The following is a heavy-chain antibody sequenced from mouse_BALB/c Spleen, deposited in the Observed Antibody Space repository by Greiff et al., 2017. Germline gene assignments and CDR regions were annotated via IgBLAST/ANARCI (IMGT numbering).Heavy chain of an antibody. Sequence: EVQRVESGGGLVKPGGSLKLSCAASGFTFSSYAMSWVRQTPEKRLEWVATISSGGSYTYYPDSVKGRFTISRDNAKNTLYLQMSSLRSEDTAMYYCARHITPAEDYWGQGTTLTVSS. D-gene: IGHD1-1*01. J-gene: IGHJ2*01. V-gene: IGHV5-9-3*01. CDR2: ISSGGSYT. CDR1: GFTFSSYA. CDR3: ARHITPAEDY.